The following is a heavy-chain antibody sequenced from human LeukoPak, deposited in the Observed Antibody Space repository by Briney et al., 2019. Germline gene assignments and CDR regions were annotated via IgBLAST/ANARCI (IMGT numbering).Heavy chain of an antibody. Sequence: PGGSLRLSCAASGFTFTTYKMNWVRQAPGKGLEWVSSISGSGTYMYYADSLKGRFTISRDNAKNSLYLQMNSLRAKDTAVYYCATSKVTTHTTDGYYFDYWGQGTLVTVSS. CDR3: ATSKVTTHTTDGYYFDY. CDR2: ISGSGTYM. D-gene: IGHD4-17*01. CDR1: GFTFTTYK. V-gene: IGHV3-21*01. J-gene: IGHJ4*02.